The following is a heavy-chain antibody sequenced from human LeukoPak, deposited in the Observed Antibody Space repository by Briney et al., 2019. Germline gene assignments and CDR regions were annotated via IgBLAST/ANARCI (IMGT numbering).Heavy chain of an antibody. D-gene: IGHD6-19*01. V-gene: IGHV5-51*01. CDR3: ARDSSVAGPSVCFDS. J-gene: IGHJ5*01. CDR2: LYPADSNT. CDR1: GYSFTNYW. Sequence: GGSLKISCMGTGYSFTNYWIGWMRQMPGKGLEWMGDLYPADSNTSKSPSVQYQVTMSAAKSISTAYLQWSSLKASDPAMFCGARDSSVAGPSVCFDSWGQGTLVTVSS.